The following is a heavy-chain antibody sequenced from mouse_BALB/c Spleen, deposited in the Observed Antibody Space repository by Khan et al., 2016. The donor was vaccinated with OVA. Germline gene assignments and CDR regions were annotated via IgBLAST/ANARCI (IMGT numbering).Heavy chain of an antibody. Sequence: QIQLVQSGPELKKPGETVKISCKASGYTFTDYSMQWVKQAPGKGLKWVGWINTETGEPTYADDFKGRFAFSLETSASTAYLQINNLKNEDTATYFCAGNDYDRWGLYAMDYWGQGTSVTVSS. CDR2: INTETGEP. CDR3: AGNDYDRWGLYAMDY. J-gene: IGHJ4*01. D-gene: IGHD2-4*01. V-gene: IGHV9-2-1*01. CDR1: GYTFTDYS.